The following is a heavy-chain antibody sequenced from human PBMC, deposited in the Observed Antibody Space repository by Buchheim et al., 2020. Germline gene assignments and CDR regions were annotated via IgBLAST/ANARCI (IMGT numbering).Heavy chain of an antibody. CDR1: GYSFTSFW. CDR3: TSAGYCDLGYCPADF. J-gene: IGHJ4*01. D-gene: IGHD2-15*01. V-gene: IGHV5-51*03. CDR2: IFPGDSDT. Sequence: EVQLVQSGAEVKKPGDSLKISCQVSGYSFTSFWIGWVRQMPGRGLEWMGFIFPGDSDTKYSPSFQGQVTLSADKSVDTASLQWGSLKASDTGMYYCTSAGYCDLGYCPADFWGHGTL.